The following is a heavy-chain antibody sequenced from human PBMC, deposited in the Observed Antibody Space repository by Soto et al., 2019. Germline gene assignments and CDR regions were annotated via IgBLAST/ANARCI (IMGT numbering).Heavy chain of an antibody. CDR1: AFTFSGYW. Sequence: PGGSLRLSCAASAFTFSGYWMHWVRQAPGKGLVWVSRINSDESRTGYADSVKGRFTISRDNAKNTLFLQMNSLRVEDTAVYFCARAKKYYFGSGSYSENDAFDIWGQGTMVTVSS. D-gene: IGHD3-10*01. CDR3: ARAKKYYFGSGSYSENDAFDI. V-gene: IGHV3-74*01. J-gene: IGHJ3*02. CDR2: INSDESRT.